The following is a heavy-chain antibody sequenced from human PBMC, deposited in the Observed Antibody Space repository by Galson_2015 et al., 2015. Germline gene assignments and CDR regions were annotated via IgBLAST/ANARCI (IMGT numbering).Heavy chain of an antibody. CDR1: GYSFTSYW. CDR3: ATFGGCSGGSCYSDYYDSSGYDY. V-gene: IGHV5-51*01. D-gene: IGHD3-22*01. Sequence: QSGAEVKKPGESLKISCKGSGYSFTSYWIGWVRQMPGKGLEWMGIIYPGDSDTRYSPSFQGQVTISADKSISTAYLQWSSLKASDTAMYYCATFGGCSGGSCYSDYYDSSGYDYWGQGTLVTVSS. J-gene: IGHJ4*02. CDR2: IYPGDSDT.